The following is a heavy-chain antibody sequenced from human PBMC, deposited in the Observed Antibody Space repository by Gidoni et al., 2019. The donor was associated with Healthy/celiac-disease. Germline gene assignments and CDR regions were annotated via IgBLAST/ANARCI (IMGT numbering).Heavy chain of an antibody. D-gene: IGHD3-10*01. CDR1: RFTSSSYS. J-gene: IGHJ4*02. V-gene: IGHV3-21*01. CDR3: ARGPEGGSGSFGS. Sequence: EVQLVESGGGLVKPGGSRRLPGAASRFTSSSYSMNWVRQAPGQGLECVSSISSSSSYIYYAASVKGRFTISRDNAKNSLYLQMNSLRAEDTAVYYCARGPEGGSGSFGSWGQGTLVTVSS. CDR2: ISSSSSYI.